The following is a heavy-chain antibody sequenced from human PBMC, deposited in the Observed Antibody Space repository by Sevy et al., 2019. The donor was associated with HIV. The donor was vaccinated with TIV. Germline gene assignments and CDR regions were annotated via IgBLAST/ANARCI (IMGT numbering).Heavy chain of an antibody. CDR1: GFPFSDYY. CDR3: TKGVAMDV. V-gene: IGHV3-11*01. J-gene: IGHJ6*02. Sequence: GGSLRLSCAASGFPFSDYYMSWVRQTPGKGLEWIAYVSGRSTTTTTKYYADSVEGRFTISRDNTKRSVYLQMDSLRVDDSAVYYCTKGVAMDVWGQGTTVTVSS. CDR2: VSGRSTTTTTK. D-gene: IGHD2-8*01.